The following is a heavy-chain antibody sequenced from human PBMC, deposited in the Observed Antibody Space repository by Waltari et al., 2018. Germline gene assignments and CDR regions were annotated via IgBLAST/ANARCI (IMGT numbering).Heavy chain of an antibody. CDR1: GDSVSTNSPS. CDR3: ARVTLGDSYAQYYFDY. Sequence: QVQLQQSGPGPVKPSQTLSLTCAIPGDSVSTNSPSWNWISQHPSTGLEWLGRTYYRSKWYNDYAVSGKSRITINPDTSKNQFSLQLNSVTPEDTAVYYCARVTLGDSYAQYYFDYWGQGTLVTVSS. J-gene: IGHJ4*02. D-gene: IGHD5-18*01. V-gene: IGHV6-1*01. CDR2: TYYRSKWYN.